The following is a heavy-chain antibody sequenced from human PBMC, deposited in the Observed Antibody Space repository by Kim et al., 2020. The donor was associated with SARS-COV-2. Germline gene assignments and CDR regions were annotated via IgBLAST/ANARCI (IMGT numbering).Heavy chain of an antibody. D-gene: IGHD5-12*01. V-gene: IGHV3-21*01. Sequence: ADSVKGRFTISRDNAKNSLYLQMNSLRAEDTAVYYCARRSGYDLEASFDPWGQGTLVTVSS. CDR3: ARRSGYDLEASFDP. J-gene: IGHJ5*02.